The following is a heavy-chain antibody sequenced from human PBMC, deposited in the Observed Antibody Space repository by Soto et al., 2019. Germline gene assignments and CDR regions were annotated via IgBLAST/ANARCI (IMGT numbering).Heavy chain of an antibody. Sequence: QVQLQQWGAGLLKPSETLSLTCAVSGGSFSGYYWSWIRQPPGKGLEWIGEMNHSGSTNYNPSIKRRVNISVDTSKNQFSLKLSSVTAADSAVYYCARKVPYWYFDLWGRGTLVTVSS. CDR1: GGSFSGYY. CDR2: MNHSGST. J-gene: IGHJ2*01. CDR3: ARKVPYWYFDL. V-gene: IGHV4-34*01.